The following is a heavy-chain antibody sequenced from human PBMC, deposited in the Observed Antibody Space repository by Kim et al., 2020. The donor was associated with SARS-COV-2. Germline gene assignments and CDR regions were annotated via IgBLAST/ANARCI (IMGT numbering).Heavy chain of an antibody. D-gene: IGHD1-20*01. CDR2: VYYSGMT. V-gene: IGHV4-31*03. CDR1: GVSVTSGDYY. Sequence: SETLSLTCTVSGVSVTSGDYYWSWIRQFPGKGLEWIGYVYYSGMTDYNPSLKSRVTISLDTSKNQFSLKLKSVTVADTAVYFCARDSRISGTTWGQGTL. CDR3: ARDSRISGTT. J-gene: IGHJ4*02.